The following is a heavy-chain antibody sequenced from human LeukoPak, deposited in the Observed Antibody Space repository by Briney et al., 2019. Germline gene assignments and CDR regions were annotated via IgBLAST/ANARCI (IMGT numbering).Heavy chain of an antibody. J-gene: IGHJ4*02. D-gene: IGHD3-22*01. CDR1: GFTFSSYS. CDR3: AKRPDRSYYDRTGYYYFDY. V-gene: IGHV3-23*01. CDR2: IGGLGGST. Sequence: GGFLRLSCAASGFTFSSYSMNWVRQAPGKGLEWVSSIGGLGGSTFYAVSVKGRFTISRDNSKNTLYLQMNSLRAEDTAVYYCAKRPDRSYYDRTGYYYFDYWGQGTLVTVSS.